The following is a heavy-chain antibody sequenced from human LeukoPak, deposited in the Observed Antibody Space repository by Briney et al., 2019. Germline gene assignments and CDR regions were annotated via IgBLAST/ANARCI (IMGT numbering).Heavy chain of an antibody. D-gene: IGHD2-2*01. V-gene: IGHV3-30*02. CDR3: AKRYCSSATSRSGMDV. J-gene: IGHJ6*02. CDR1: GFAFSIYG. CDR2: IRSDGSKT. Sequence: PGGSLRLSCAASGFAFSIYGMHWVRQAPGKGLEWVALIRSDGSKTYSADSVEGRFTISRDNSKNTLYLQMNSLGPEDTAVYYCAKRYCSSATSRSGMDVWGQGTTVTVSS.